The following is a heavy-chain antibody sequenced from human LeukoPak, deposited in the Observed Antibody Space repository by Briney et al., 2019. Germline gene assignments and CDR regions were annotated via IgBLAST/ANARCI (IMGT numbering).Heavy chain of an antibody. D-gene: IGHD3-22*01. CDR3: ARSTTYYYDSSGYYYSYPFDY. CDR1: GFTVSSNY. Sequence: GGSLRLSCAASGFTVSSNYMSWVRQAPGKGLEWVSVIYSGGSTYYADSVKGRFNISRDNSKNTLYLQMNSLRAEDTAVYYCARSTTYYYDSSGYYYSYPFDYWGQGTLVTVSS. V-gene: IGHV3-53*01. CDR2: IYSGGST. J-gene: IGHJ4*02.